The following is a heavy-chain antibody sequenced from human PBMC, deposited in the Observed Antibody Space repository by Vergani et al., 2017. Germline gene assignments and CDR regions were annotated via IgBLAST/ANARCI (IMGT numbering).Heavy chain of an antibody. CDR3: AREGYDILTGLPYYMDV. D-gene: IGHD3-9*01. Sequence: QVQLQESGPGLVKPSQTLSLTCTVSGGSISSGGYYWSWIRQHPGKGLEWIGYIYYSGSTYYNPSLKSRVTISVDPSKNQFSLKLSSVTAADTAVYYCAREGYDILTGLPYYMDVWGKGTTVTVSS. V-gene: IGHV4-31*03. CDR2: IYYSGST. CDR1: GGSISSGGYY. J-gene: IGHJ6*03.